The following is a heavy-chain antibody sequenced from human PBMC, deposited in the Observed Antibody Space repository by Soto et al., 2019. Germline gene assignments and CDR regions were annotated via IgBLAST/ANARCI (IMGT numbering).Heavy chain of an antibody. V-gene: IGHV4-61*01. J-gene: IGHJ3*02. CDR2: IYYSGST. Sequence: PSETLSLTCTVSGGSVSSGSYYWSWIRQPPGKGLEWIGYIYYSGSTNYNPSLKSRVTISVDTSKNQFSLKLSSVTAADTAVYYCARTHYGDDAFDIWGQGTMVTVS. CDR3: ARTHYGDDAFDI. CDR1: GGSVSSGSYY. D-gene: IGHD4-17*01.